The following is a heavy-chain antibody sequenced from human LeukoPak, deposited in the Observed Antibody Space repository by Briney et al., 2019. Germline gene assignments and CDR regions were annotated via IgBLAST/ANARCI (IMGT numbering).Heavy chain of an antibody. D-gene: IGHD3-10*02. CDR2: INYSGST. V-gene: IGHV4-39*01. J-gene: IGHJ6*04. CDR3: AELGITMIGGV. CDR1: GGSFSSSSYY. Sequence: PSETLSLTCTVSGGSFSSSSYYWAWIRQPPGKGLEWIGSINYSGSTYYNPSLKSRVTISVDTSKNQFSLKLSSVTAADTAVYYCAELGITMIGGVWGKGTTVTISS.